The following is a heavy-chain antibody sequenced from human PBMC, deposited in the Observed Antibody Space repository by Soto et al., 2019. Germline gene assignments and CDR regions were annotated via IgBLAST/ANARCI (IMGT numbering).Heavy chain of an antibody. CDR1: GFTFSSYA. J-gene: IGHJ4*02. V-gene: IGHV3-23*01. CDR2: ISKSGDST. CDR3: AKGSFGFDY. Sequence: QPGGSLRLSCAASGFTFSSYAMSWVRQVPGEGLQWVSSISKSGDSTYYADSVKGRFTTSRDNSKNTLYLQMNSLRAEDTAIYYCAKGSFGFDYWGQGTLVTVSS. D-gene: IGHD3-10*01.